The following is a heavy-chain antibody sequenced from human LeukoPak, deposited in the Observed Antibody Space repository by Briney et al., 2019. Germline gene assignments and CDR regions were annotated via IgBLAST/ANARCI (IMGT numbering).Heavy chain of an antibody. CDR3: ARSAGYSSSWYDLAYGGWFDP. CDR2: IYTSGST. CDR1: GGSISSGSYY. Sequence: PSETLSLTCTVSGGSISSGSYYWSWIRQPAGKGLEWIGRIYTSGSTNYNPSLKSRVTISVDTSKNQFSLKLSSVTAADTAVYYCARSAGYSSSWYDLAYGGWFDPWGQGTLVTVSS. J-gene: IGHJ5*02. D-gene: IGHD6-13*01. V-gene: IGHV4-61*02.